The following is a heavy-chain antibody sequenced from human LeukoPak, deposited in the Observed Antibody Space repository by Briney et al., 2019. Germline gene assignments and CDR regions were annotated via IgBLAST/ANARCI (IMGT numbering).Heavy chain of an antibody. V-gene: IGHV4-4*07. D-gene: IGHD6-13*01. Sequence: SETLSLTCTVSGGSISGYYWSWIRQPAGKGLEWIGRIYNSESINYNPSLKSRVTMSIDTSKNQFSLKLNSVTAADTAVYYCARDRSSSYTRDWFDPWGQGVLDTVSS. CDR3: ARDRSSSYTRDWFDP. CDR1: GGSISGYY. J-gene: IGHJ5*02. CDR2: IYNSESI.